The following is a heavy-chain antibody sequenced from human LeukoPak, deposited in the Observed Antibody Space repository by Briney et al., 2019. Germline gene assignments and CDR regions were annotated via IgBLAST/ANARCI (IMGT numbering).Heavy chain of an antibody. CDR1: GFTFSDYA. CDR2: IWYDGRDK. J-gene: IGHJ6*02. D-gene: IGHD2-21*02. V-gene: IGHV3-33*01. Sequence: PGGSLRLSCAVSGFTFSDYAMHGVRQAPGKGLEGVAVIWYDGRDKYYADSVKGRFTISRDNSKNTLYLQINSLGAEDMAVYYCARSRGDGGSPVGYYYYYGVDVWGQGTTVTVSS. CDR3: ARSRGDGGSPVGYYYYYGVDV.